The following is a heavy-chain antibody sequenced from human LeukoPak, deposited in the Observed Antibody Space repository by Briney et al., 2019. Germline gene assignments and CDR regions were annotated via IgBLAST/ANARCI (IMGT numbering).Heavy chain of an antibody. V-gene: IGHV3-48*03. CDR1: GFTFSSYE. CDR3: ARVPQYYYDSSGYYYPGY. J-gene: IGHJ4*02. Sequence: GGSLRLSCAASGFTFSSYEMNWVRQAPGKGLEWVSYISSSGSTIYYADSVKGRSTISRDNAKNSLYLQMNSLRAEDTAVYYCARVPQYYYDSSGYYYPGYWGQGTLVTVSS. D-gene: IGHD3-22*01. CDR2: ISSSGSTI.